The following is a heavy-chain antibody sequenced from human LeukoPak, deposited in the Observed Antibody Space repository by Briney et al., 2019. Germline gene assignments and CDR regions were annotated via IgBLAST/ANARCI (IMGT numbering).Heavy chain of an antibody. V-gene: IGHV3-48*03. Sequence: PGGSLRLPCAASGFTFSSYEMNWVRQAPGKGLEWVSYISSSGSTIYYADSVKGRFTISRDNAKNSLYLQMNSLRAEDTAVYYCARDRQWEPRFDYWGQGTLVTVSS. J-gene: IGHJ4*02. D-gene: IGHD1-26*01. CDR3: ARDRQWEPRFDY. CDR1: GFTFSSYE. CDR2: ISSSGSTI.